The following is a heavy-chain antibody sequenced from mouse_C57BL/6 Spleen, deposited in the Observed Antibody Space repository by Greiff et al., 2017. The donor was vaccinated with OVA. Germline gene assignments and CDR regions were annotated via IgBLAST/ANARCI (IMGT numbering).Heavy chain of an antibody. V-gene: IGHV1-61*01. CDR2: IYPSDSET. CDR3: ARRYYYGSSYVDYYAMDY. D-gene: IGHD1-1*01. J-gene: IGHJ4*01. Sequence: QVHVKQPGAELVRPGSSVKLSCKASGYTFTSYWMDWVKQRPGQGLEWIGNIYPSDSETHYNQKFKDKATLTVDKSSSTAYMQLSSLTSEDSAVYYCARRYYYGSSYVDYYAMDYWGQGTSVTVSS. CDR1: GYTFTSYW.